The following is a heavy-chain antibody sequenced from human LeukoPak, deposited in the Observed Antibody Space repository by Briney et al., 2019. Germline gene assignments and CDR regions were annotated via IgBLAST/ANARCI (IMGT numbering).Heavy chain of an antibody. CDR3: ARLMTTFLFRDAFDI. D-gene: IGHD2/OR15-2a*01. CDR1: GGSISSSSYY. J-gene: IGHJ3*02. Sequence: SETLSLTCTVSGGSISSSSYYWGWIRQPPGKGLEWIGSIYYSGSTYYNPSLKSRVTISVDTSKNQFSLKLSSVTAADTAVYYCARLMTTFLFRDAFDIWGQGTMVTVSS. V-gene: IGHV4-39*07. CDR2: IYYSGST.